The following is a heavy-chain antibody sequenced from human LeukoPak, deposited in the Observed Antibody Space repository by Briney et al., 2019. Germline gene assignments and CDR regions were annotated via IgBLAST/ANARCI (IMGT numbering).Heavy chain of an antibody. J-gene: IGHJ4*02. V-gene: IGHV4-30-4*08. CDR2: IYYSGST. Sequence: SQTLSLTCTVSGGSISSGDYYWSWIRQPPGNGLEWIGYIYYSGSTYYNPSLKSRVTISVDTSKTQFSLKLSSVTAADTAVYYCASSYTYYYDSRGYSLDYWGQGTLVTVSS. D-gene: IGHD3-22*01. CDR3: ASSYTYYYDSRGYSLDY. CDR1: GGSISSGDYY.